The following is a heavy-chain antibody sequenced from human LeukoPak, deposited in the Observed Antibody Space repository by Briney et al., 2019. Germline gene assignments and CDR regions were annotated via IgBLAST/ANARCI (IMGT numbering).Heavy chain of an antibody. CDR3: ARDRGYSYGLYYYYYYGMDV. CDR1: GGSISSGGYY. Sequence: SETLSLTCTVSGGSISSGGYYWSWLRQHPGKGLEWIGYIYYSGSTYYNPSLKSRVTISVDTSKNQFSLKLSSVTAADTAVYYCARDRGYSYGLYYYYYYGMDVWGQGTTVTVSS. D-gene: IGHD5-18*01. CDR2: IYYSGST. V-gene: IGHV4-31*03. J-gene: IGHJ6*02.